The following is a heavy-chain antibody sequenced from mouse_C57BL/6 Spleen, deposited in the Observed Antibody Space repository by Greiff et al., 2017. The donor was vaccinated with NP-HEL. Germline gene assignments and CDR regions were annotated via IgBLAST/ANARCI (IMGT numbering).Heavy chain of an antibody. CDR3: AREGELGRQRYFDY. Sequence: EVQLVESGGGLVKPGGSLKLSCAASGFTFSSYAMSWVRQTPEKRLAWVATISDGGSYTYFPDNVKGRFTISRDNAKNNQYLQMSHLKSEDTAMYYCAREGELGRQRYFDYWGQGTTLTVSS. CDR2: ISDGGSYT. J-gene: IGHJ2*01. D-gene: IGHD4-1*01. CDR1: GFTFSSYA. V-gene: IGHV5-4*01.